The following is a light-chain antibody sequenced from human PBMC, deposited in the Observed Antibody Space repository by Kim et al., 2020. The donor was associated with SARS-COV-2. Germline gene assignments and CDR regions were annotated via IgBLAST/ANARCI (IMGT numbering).Light chain of an antibody. CDR2: AAS. CDR1: QSISIY. Sequence: ASVGDIVTITCRASQSISIYLNWYQQKPGKAPKLLIYAASSLQSGVPSRFSGSGSGTDFTLTINSLQPEDLATYYCQQSYSTPDTFGPGTKVDIK. CDR3: QQSYSTPDT. V-gene: IGKV1-39*01. J-gene: IGKJ3*01.